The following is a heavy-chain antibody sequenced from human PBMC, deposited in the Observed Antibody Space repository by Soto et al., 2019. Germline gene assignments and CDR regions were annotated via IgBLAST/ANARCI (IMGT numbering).Heavy chain of an antibody. CDR3: ARSGVMDV. V-gene: IGHV3-30-3*01. Sequence: GKGLEWVAVISYDGSNKYYADSVKGRFTISRDISKNTLYLQMNSLIALDTAVYKRARSGVMDV. J-gene: IGHJ6*03. D-gene: IGHD3-10*01. CDR2: ISYDGSNK.